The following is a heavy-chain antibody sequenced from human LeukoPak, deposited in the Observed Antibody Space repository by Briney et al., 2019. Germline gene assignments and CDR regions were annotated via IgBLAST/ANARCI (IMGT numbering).Heavy chain of an antibody. CDR1: DGSITNYD. D-gene: IGHD6-13*01. CDR3: ARDSGSFDFDY. J-gene: IGHJ4*02. Sequence: SETLSLTCTVSDGSITNYDWSWVRQPPGKGLEWIGYIYYSGSTNYNPSLKSRVTISVDTSKNQFSLKLSSVTAADTAVYYCARDSGSFDFDYWGQGTLVTVSS. CDR2: IYYSGST. V-gene: IGHV4-59*01.